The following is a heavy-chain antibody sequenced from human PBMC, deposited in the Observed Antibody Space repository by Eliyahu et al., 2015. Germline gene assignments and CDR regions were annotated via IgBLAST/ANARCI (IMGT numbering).Heavy chain of an antibody. CDR1: GRSFNNYE. J-gene: IGHJ5*01. V-gene: IGHV3-48*03. D-gene: IGHD3-3*01. Sequence: EMQLVESGGGLVQPGGSLRLPCSGSGRSFNNYEVNWVRQAPGKGLEWVAYTSGSGGLVYYADAVRGRFTISRDSSKKAVFLEMKNVRVEDTALYYCATALGFLEWFVSWGQGTQVTVSS. CDR3: ATALGFLEWFVS. CDR2: TSGSGGLV.